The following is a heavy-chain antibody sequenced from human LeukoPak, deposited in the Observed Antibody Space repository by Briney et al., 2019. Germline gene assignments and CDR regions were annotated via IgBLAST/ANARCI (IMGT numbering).Heavy chain of an antibody. CDR1: GFTFSNYE. Sequence: GVLRLSCAASGFTFSNYEMHWVRRAPGKGLEWVSYISSGGSTVYYADSVKGRFTVSRDNAKNSLYLQMSSLRAEDTAVYYCARGGSFVEYWGQGTLVSVSS. D-gene: IGHD3-10*01. CDR2: ISSGGSTV. CDR3: ARGGSFVEY. J-gene: IGHJ4*02. V-gene: IGHV3-48*03.